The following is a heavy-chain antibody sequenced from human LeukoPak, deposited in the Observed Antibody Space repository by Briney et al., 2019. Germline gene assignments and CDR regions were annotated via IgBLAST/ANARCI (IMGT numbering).Heavy chain of an antibody. CDR3: TKARSASSSSCYNY. V-gene: IGHV3-23*01. D-gene: IGHD2-2*02. Sequence: GGSLRLSCAASGFTFSNYSMSWVRKAPGKGQERVSSIRGSDTSTYYADSVKGRFTISRDNSKNTLELQMKSLRAEDTAVYYCTKARSASSSSCYNYWGQGILVTVSS. CDR2: IRGSDTST. J-gene: IGHJ4*02. CDR1: GFTFSNYS.